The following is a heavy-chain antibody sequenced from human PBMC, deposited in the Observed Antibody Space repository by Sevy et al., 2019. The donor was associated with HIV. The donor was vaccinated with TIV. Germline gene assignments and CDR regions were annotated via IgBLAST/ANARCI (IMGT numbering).Heavy chain of an antibody. CDR3: TTDTSTGYFDWLLDFDY. D-gene: IGHD3-9*01. Sequence: GGSLRLSCAASGFTFSSAWMSWVRQAPGKGLEWVARIQSKTDGGTTDYAASVEGRFTISRDDSVNTLYLHMNSLTTDDKAVYYCTTDTSTGYFDWLLDFDYWGQGTLVTVSS. CDR2: IQSKTDGGTT. J-gene: IGHJ4*02. V-gene: IGHV3-15*01. CDR1: GFTFSSAW.